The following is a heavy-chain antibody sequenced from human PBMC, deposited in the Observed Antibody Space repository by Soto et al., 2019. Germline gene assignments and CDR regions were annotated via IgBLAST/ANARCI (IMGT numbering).Heavy chain of an antibody. CDR2: ISDSGGSS. V-gene: IGHV3-23*01. J-gene: IGHJ1*01. CDR1: GFSFGNYV. Sequence: EVQLLQSGGGLVQPGGSLRLSCAASGFSFGNYVTNWVRQAPGKGLEWVSGISDSGGSSSSADSVKGRFTVSRDNSKNTLYLQMDSLTGDDTAVYYCTKGGDSWSGYAQHWGQGALVTVAS. D-gene: IGHD3-3*01. CDR3: TKGGDSWSGYAQH.